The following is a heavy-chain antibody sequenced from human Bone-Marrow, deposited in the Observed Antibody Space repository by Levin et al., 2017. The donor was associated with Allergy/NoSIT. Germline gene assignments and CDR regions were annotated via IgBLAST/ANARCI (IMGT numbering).Heavy chain of an antibody. Sequence: PSETLSLTCTVSGGSISSSSYYWGWIRQPPGKGLEWIGSIYYSGSTYYNPSLKSRVTISVDTSKNQFSLKLSSVTAADTAVYYCARDRYDSSGYKFDYWGQGTLVTVSS. CDR1: GGSISSSSYY. CDR3: ARDRYDSSGYKFDY. D-gene: IGHD3-22*01. J-gene: IGHJ4*02. CDR2: IYYSGST. V-gene: IGHV4-39*07.